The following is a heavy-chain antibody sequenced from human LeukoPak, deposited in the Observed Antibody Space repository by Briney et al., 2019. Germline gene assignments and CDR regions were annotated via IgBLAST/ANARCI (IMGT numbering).Heavy chain of an antibody. Sequence: SETLSLTCTVSGGSISSSSYYWGWIRQPPGKGLEWIGSIYYSGSTYYNPSLKSRVTISVDKSKNQFSLKLSSVTAADTAVYYCVRVYYDSSGPLDYWGQGTLVTVSS. CDR1: GGSISSSSYY. V-gene: IGHV4-39*07. D-gene: IGHD3-22*01. CDR3: VRVYYDSSGPLDY. J-gene: IGHJ4*02. CDR2: IYYSGST.